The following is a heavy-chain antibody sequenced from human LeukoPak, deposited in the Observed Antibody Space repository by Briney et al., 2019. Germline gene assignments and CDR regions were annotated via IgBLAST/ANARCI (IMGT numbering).Heavy chain of an antibody. CDR2: INHSGST. V-gene: IGHV4-34*01. CDR3: ARGRSYYYDSSGYSDY. Sequence: SETLSLTCAVYGGSFSGYYWSWIRQPPGKGLEWIGEINHSGSTNYNPSLKSRVTISVDTSKNQFSLKLGSVTAADTAVYYCARGRSYYYDSSGYSDYWGQGTLVTVSS. J-gene: IGHJ4*02. D-gene: IGHD3-22*01. CDR1: GGSFSGYY.